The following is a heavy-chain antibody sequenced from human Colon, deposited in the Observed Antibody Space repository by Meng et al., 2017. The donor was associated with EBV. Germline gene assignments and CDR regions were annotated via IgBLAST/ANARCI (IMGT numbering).Heavy chain of an antibody. CDR3: ASSDCSGGTCYLDC. CDR2: INHVGST. D-gene: IGHD2-15*01. V-gene: IGHV4-34*01. CDR1: GGSFSDSY. Sequence: VPQPRGGAGPLKPLETPSLTCTVYGGSFSDSYWTGIRQPPGKGREWIGEINHVGSTTYNPSLKSRVTISVDTSKNQFSLKLSSVTAADAAVYYCASSDCSGGTCYLDCWGQGTLVTVSS. J-gene: IGHJ4*02.